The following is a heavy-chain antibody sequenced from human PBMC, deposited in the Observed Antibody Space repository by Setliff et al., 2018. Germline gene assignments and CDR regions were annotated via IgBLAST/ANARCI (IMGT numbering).Heavy chain of an antibody. J-gene: IGHJ5*02. Sequence: SETLSLTCTAYGGTFSDYYWTWIRQPPGKGLEWIGEINHSGTTNYNPSLKSRVTISVDTSKNQFSLTMSSVTAADAAVYYCARGRNVAARLLDTWGQGSRVPVSS. CDR2: INHSGTT. V-gene: IGHV4-34*01. CDR1: GGTFSDYY. D-gene: IGHD6-6*01. CDR3: ARGRNVAARLLDT.